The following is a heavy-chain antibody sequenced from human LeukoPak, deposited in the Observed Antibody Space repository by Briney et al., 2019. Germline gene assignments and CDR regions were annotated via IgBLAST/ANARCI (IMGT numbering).Heavy chain of an antibody. CDR3: ARLLLPSTHDPAFDY. V-gene: IGHV5-51*01. D-gene: IGHD1-1*01. CDR2: ISPGDSDT. Sequence: GDSLRISCKGSGYIFTNFWIGWVRQKPGKGLEWMGIISPGDSDTRYSPSFQGQVTISADKSITTAYLQWSSLKASDTAMYYCARLLLPSTHDPAFDYWGQGTLVTVSS. J-gene: IGHJ4*02. CDR1: GYIFTNFW.